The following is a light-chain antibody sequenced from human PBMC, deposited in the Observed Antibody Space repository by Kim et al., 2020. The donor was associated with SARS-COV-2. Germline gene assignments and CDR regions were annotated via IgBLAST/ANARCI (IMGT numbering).Light chain of an antibody. CDR2: GAS. J-gene: IGKJ1*01. CDR3: QQYGSSPGT. Sequence: SPGETAPLSCRASQSVSSSYLAWYQQGPGQAPRLFIYGASSRATGIPDRFSGSGSGTDFTLTISRLEPEDFAVYYCQQYGSSPGTFGQGTKVDIK. V-gene: IGKV3-20*01. CDR1: QSVSSSY.